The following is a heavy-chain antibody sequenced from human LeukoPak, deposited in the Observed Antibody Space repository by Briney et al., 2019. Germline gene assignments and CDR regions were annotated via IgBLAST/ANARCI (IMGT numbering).Heavy chain of an antibody. V-gene: IGHV4-34*01. Sequence: SETLSLTCAVYGGSFSGYYWSWIRQPPGQGLEWIGEINHSGSTNYNPSLKSRVTISVDTSKNQFSLKLSSVTAADTAVYYCARGIGITMVRGYFQHWGQGTLVTVSS. CDR2: INHSGST. CDR1: GGSFSGYY. J-gene: IGHJ1*01. CDR3: ARGIGITMVRGYFQH. D-gene: IGHD3-10*01.